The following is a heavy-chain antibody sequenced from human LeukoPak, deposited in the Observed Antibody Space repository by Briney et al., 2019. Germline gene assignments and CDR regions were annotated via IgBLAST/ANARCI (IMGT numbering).Heavy chain of an antibody. Sequence: GGSLRLSCAASGFTFSSYWMSRVRQAPGKGLEWVANIKQDGSEKYYVDSVKGRFTISRDNAKNSLYLQMNRLRAEDTAVYYCARGRLRGPFWFDPWGQGTLVTVSS. J-gene: IGHJ5*02. CDR2: IKQDGSEK. D-gene: IGHD3-16*01. V-gene: IGHV3-7*01. CDR1: GFTFSSYW. CDR3: ARGRLRGPFWFDP.